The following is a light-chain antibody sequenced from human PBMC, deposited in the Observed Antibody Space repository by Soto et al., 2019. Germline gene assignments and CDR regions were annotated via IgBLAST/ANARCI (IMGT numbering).Light chain of an antibody. V-gene: IGLV2-8*01. CDR3: KSYAGSNTDV. CDR1: KNDIGVYDF. J-gene: IGLJ1*01. Sequence: QSALTQPPSASGSPGQSVTISCTGTKNDIGVYDFVSWYQHHPGKAPRLIIYEVVQRPSGVPDRFSGSKSGNTAPLTVSGLQAADEAAYFCKSYAGSNTDVFGSGNKLTVL. CDR2: EVV.